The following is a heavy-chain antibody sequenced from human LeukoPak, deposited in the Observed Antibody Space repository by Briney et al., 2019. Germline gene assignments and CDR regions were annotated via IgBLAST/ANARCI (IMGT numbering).Heavy chain of an antibody. D-gene: IGHD2-2*01. CDR1: GFTFSSYA. CDR2: ISYDGSNK. V-gene: IGHV3-30*04. J-gene: IGHJ4*02. Sequence: ERSLRLSCAASGFTFSSYAMHWVRQAPGKGLEWVAVISYDGSNKYYADSVKGRFTISRDNSKNTLYLQMNSLRAEDTAVYYCARSIQAGLLSGSDYWGQGTLVAVSS. CDR3: ARSIQAGLLSGSDY.